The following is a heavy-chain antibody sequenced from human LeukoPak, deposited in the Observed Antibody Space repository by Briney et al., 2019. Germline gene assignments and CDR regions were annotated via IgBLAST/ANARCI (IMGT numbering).Heavy chain of an antibody. D-gene: IGHD2-15*01. J-gene: IGHJ4*02. CDR2: ISGSDGST. CDR3: AKPGRFCSGGNCFYPDY. V-gene: IGHV3-23*01. CDR1: GFTFSSYA. Sequence: PGGSLRLSCAASGFTFSSYAMSWVRQAPGKGPEWVSAISGSDGSTYYADSVKGRFTISRDNSKNTLYLQMNSLRAEDTAVYYCAKPGRFCSGGNCFYPDYWGQGTLVTVSS.